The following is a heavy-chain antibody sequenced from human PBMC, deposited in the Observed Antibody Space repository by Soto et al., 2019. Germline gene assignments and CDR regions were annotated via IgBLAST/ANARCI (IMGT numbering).Heavy chain of an antibody. CDR3: ASRYYGDYPDYYYAMDV. V-gene: IGHV3-33*01. D-gene: IGHD4-17*01. J-gene: IGHJ6*02. CDR1: GFTFSSYG. Sequence: QVQLVESGGGVVQPGRSLRLSCAASGFTFSSYGMHWVRQAPGKGLEWVAVIWYDGSNKYYGDSVKGRFTVSRDNSKKMLYLQMNSLRAEDTALYYCASRYYGDYPDYYYAMDVWGQGTTVTVSS. CDR2: IWYDGSNK.